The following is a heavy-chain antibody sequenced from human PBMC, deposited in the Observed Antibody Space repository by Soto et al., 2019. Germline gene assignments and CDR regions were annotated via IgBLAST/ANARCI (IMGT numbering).Heavy chain of an antibody. CDR3: AREDSIIIPAVSDF. CDR1: GFAFNNYG. CDR2: ISKSDYT. V-gene: IGHV3-21*01. D-gene: IGHD2-2*01. J-gene: IGHJ4*02. Sequence: GGSLRLSCTVSGFAFNNYGISWVRQAPGKGLEWVSSISKSDYTYYSDSVRGRFTISRDNAKNSVSLQMNTLRVEDTAVYYCAREDSIIIPAVSDFWGQGTLVTVSS.